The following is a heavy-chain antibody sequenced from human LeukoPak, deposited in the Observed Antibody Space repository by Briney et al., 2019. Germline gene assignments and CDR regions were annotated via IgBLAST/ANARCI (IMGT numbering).Heavy chain of an antibody. CDR1: GGTFRNYA. J-gene: IGHJ6*02. CDR3: ASRSCGGVCQQNDYYYFGMDV. V-gene: IGHV1-69*13. D-gene: IGHD2-21*02. Sequence: PRASVKVSCKASGGTFRNYAITWVRQAPGHGLGWMGGIIPIFGTTTYAQKFQGRVTITADDSTSAVYLELSSLTSEDTAVYYCASRSCGGVCQQNDYYYFGMDVWGQGTTVTVSS. CDR2: IIPIFGTT.